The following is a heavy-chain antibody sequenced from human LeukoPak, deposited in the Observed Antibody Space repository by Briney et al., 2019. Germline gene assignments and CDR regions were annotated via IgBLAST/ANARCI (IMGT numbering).Heavy chain of an antibody. J-gene: IGHJ4*02. CDR2: INYSGSS. Sequence: SETLSLTCIVSGDSISSDYWSWIRQSPGKGLEWIGYINYSGSSEYNPSLKSRVTISVDRSKNQVSLKMRSVTAADTAVYYCARLDCISDTCYNYWALGGLVTVSS. CDR3: ARLDCISDTCYNY. CDR1: GDSISSDY. V-gene: IGHV4-59*08. D-gene: IGHD2-21*01.